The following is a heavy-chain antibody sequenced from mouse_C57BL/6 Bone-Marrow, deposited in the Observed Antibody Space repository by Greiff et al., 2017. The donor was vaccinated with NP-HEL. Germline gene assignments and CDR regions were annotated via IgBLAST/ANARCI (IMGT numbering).Heavy chain of an antibody. D-gene: IGHD3-2*02. CDR1: GFNIKDDY. Sequence: EVKLQESGAELVRPGASVKLSCTASGFNIKDDYMHWVKQRPEQGLEWIGWIDPENGDTEYASKFQGKATITADTSSNTAYLQLSSLTSEDTAVYYCSGYVFAYWGQGTLVTVSA. CDR2: IDPENGDT. V-gene: IGHV14-4*01. J-gene: IGHJ3*01. CDR3: SGYVFAY.